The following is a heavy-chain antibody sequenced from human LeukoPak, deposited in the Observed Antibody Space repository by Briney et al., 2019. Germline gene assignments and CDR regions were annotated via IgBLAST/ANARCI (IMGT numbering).Heavy chain of an antibody. CDR3: AKDLSPDPLWPKPDY. V-gene: IGHV4-39*02. Sequence: PSETLSLTCTVSGGSISSSSYYWGWIRQPPGKGLEWIGSIYYSGSTYYNPSLKSRVTIFVDASKNQFSLKLSSVTAADTAVYFCAKDLSPDPLWPKPDYWGQGTLVTVSS. D-gene: IGHD3-10*01. CDR1: GGSISSSSYY. J-gene: IGHJ4*02. CDR2: IYYSGST.